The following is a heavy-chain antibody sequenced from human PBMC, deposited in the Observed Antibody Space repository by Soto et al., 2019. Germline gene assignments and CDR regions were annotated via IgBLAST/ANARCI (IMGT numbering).Heavy chain of an antibody. CDR3: ARQGIRTFDY. V-gene: IGHV4-59*08. D-gene: IGHD5-18*01. CDR1: GGSISSYY. J-gene: IGHJ4*02. CDR2: IYDSGST. Sequence: SETLSLTCTVSGGSISSYYWSWIRQPPGKGLEWIGYIYDSGSTNYNPSLKSRVTISVDTSKNQFSLKLSSVTAADTAVYYCARQGIRTFDYWGQGTLVTVSS.